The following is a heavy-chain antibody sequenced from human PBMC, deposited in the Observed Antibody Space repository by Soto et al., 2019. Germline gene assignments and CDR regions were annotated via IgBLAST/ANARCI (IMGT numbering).Heavy chain of an antibody. J-gene: IGHJ4*02. D-gene: IGHD1-26*01. CDR1: GGSISSYY. V-gene: IGHV4-59*08. Sequence: QVQLQESGPGLVKPSETLSLTCTVSGGSISSYYWSWIRQPPGKGLEWIGYNTYSGSTNYNPSLKSRFTISVDTSKNQFSLKLSSVTAADTAVYYCARSGSYYPGTDFDYWGQGTLVTVSS. CDR2: NTYSGST. CDR3: ARSGSYYPGTDFDY.